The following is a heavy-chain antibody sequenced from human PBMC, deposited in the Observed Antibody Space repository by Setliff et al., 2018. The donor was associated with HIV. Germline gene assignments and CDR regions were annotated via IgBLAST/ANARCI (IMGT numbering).Heavy chain of an antibody. CDR2: IIPIFRTT. D-gene: IGHD5-18*01. V-gene: IGHV1-69*06. CDR1: GGTFSNYA. J-gene: IGHJ4*02. CDR3: AAGYSYELLSSYYFDY. Sequence: SVKVSCKASGGTFSNYAISWVRQAPGQGLEWMARIIPIFRTTNYAQKFQGRVPITADKSTTTAYMDLSSLRYEDTAVYYCAAGYSYELLSSYYFDYWGQGTLVTVSS.